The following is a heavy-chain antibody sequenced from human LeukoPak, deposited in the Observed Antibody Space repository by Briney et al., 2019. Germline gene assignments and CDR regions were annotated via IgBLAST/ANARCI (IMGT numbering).Heavy chain of an antibody. CDR2: IASDGSST. D-gene: IGHD1-26*01. CDR1: GFTFSSYW. CDR3: TTETPYSGSFGSFS. V-gene: IGHV3-74*01. Sequence: PGGSLRLSCAASGFTFSSYWMNWVRQAPGKGLVWVSRIASDGSSTTYADSVKGRFSISRDNAKNTLYLQMNSLKTEDTAVYYCTTETPYSGSFGSFSWGQGTLVTVSS. J-gene: IGHJ5*02.